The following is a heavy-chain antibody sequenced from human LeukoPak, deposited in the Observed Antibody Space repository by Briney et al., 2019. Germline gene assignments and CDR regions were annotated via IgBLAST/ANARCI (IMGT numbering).Heavy chain of an antibody. CDR3: ALYSYALDAFDI. CDR1: GFTFSSYG. CDR2: ISGSGGST. J-gene: IGHJ3*02. D-gene: IGHD5-18*01. Sequence: PGGSLRLSCAASGFTFSSYGMHWVRQAPGKGLEWVSAISGSGGSTYYADSVKGRFTISRDNSKNTLYLQMNSLRAEDTAVYYCALYSYALDAFDIWGQGTMVTVSS. V-gene: IGHV3-23*01.